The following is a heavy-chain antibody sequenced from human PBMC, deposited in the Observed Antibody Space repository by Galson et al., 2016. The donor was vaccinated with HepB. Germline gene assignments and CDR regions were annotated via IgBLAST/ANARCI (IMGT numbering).Heavy chain of an antibody. V-gene: IGHV1-24*01. Sequence: SVKVSCKVSDYSLTELCMHWVRQAPGRGLEWMGGFDCDDGETIYAEKFQGRFIMTEDRSTDTAFMERSRLTPVDTAVYYCATGTDFGGTRFFYGMEAWGEGTSVTVSS. CDR2: FDCDDGET. J-gene: IGHJ6*04. D-gene: IGHD3-16*01. CDR1: DYSLTELC. CDR3: ATGTDFGGTRFFYGMEA.